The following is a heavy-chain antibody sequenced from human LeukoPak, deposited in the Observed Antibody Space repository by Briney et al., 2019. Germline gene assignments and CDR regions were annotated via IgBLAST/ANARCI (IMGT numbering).Heavy chain of an antibody. CDR3: ARGYGDNSGAFDI. Sequence: LRLSCTVSGGSIMVAAYSWSWIRQPPGKGLEWIGYIYYSGRTYYNPSLKSRVTISLDRSKNQFSLKLSSVTAADTAVYFCARGYGDNSGAFDIWGQGTLVTVSS. D-gene: IGHD4-23*01. CDR2: IYYSGRT. V-gene: IGHV4-30-2*01. CDR1: GGSIMVAAYS. J-gene: IGHJ3*02.